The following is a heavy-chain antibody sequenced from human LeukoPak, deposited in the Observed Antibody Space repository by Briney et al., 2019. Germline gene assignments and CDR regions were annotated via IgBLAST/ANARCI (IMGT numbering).Heavy chain of an antibody. Sequence: SETLSLTCAVYGGSFSGYYWSWIRQPPGKGLGWIGEINHSGSTNYNPSLKSRVTISVDTSKNQFSLKLSTVTAADTAVYYCARGGPNDYTDYWGQGTLVTVSS. CDR3: ARGGPNDYTDY. CDR1: GGSFSGYY. J-gene: IGHJ4*02. CDR2: INHSGST. V-gene: IGHV4-34*01.